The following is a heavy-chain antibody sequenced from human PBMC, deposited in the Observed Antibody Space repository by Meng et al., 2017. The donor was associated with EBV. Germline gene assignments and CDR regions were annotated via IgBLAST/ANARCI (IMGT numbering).Heavy chain of an antibody. V-gene: IGHV7-4-1*02. CDR2: FNTDTGYA. CDR3: ARGLAYGDYGVDY. D-gene: IGHD2-21*01. Sequence: QVQLVQSGSELKKPGXFVKVSCKASGYSLSTFAMNWVRQAPGQGLEWMGWFNTDTGYATYAQGFRGRFVFSLETSVSTAYLQINSLKAADTAMYYCARGLAYGDYGVDYWGQGTLVTVSS. CDR1: GYSLSTFA. J-gene: IGHJ4*02.